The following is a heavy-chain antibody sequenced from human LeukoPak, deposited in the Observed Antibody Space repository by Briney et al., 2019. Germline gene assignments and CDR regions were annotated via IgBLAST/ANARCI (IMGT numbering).Heavy chain of an antibody. CDR1: GGTFSSYA. D-gene: IGHD5-18*01. Sequence: SVKVSCKASGGTFSSYAISWVRQAPGQGLEWMGGIIPIFGTANYAQKFQGRVTITADESTSTAYMELSSLRSEDTAVYYCARGGYSYGYYFDYWGQGTLVSVSS. J-gene: IGHJ4*02. CDR2: IIPIFGTA. V-gene: IGHV1-69*13. CDR3: ARGGYSYGYYFDY.